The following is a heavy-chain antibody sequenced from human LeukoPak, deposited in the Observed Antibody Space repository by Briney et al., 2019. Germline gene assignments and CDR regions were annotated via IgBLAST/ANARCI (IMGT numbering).Heavy chain of an antibody. CDR2: ISGDGGST. Sequence: GGSLRLSCAASGFTLDDYAMHWVRQAPGKGLEWVSLISGDGGSTYYADSVKGRFTISRDNSKNSLYLQMNSLRTEDAALYYCAKGGEGYFDWLLLGYWGQGTLVTVSS. D-gene: IGHD3-9*01. J-gene: IGHJ4*02. CDR1: GFTLDDYA. CDR3: AKGGEGYFDWLLLGY. V-gene: IGHV3-43*02.